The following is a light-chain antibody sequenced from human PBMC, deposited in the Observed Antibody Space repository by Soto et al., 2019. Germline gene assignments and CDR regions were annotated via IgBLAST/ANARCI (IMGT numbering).Light chain of an antibody. V-gene: IGKV4-1*01. CDR3: QQYYSTPTWT. CDR2: WAS. Sequence: DIVMTQSPDSLAVSLGERATINCKASQSVLYSSNNKNYLAWYQQKPGQPPKLLIYWASTRESGVPVRFSGSGSGTDFTLTISSLQAEDVAVYYCQQYYSTPTWTFGQGTKVDIK. J-gene: IGKJ1*01. CDR1: QSVLYSSNNKNY.